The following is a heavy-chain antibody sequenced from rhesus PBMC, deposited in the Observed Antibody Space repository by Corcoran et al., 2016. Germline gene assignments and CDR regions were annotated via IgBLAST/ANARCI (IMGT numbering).Heavy chain of an antibody. CDR2: ISQSGST. J-gene: IGHJ4*01. D-gene: IGHD2-2*01. Sequence: QVQLQESGPGLVKSSETLSLTCAASGGSISSSYNYWSWIRQAPGKGLGWIGCISQSGSTSSNPSLKSRVTISRDTSKNQFSLKLTSVTAADTAFYYCARRDCSSSSCYFDNWGQGVLVTVSS. CDR3: ARRDCSSSSCYFDN. V-gene: IGHV4-122*02. CDR1: GGSISSSYNY.